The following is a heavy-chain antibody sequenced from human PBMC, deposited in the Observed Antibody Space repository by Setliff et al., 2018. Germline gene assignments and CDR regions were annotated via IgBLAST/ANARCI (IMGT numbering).Heavy chain of an antibody. CDR2: IYHSGNT. V-gene: IGHV4-34*01. CDR3: ARVRNTQNGFFDY. CDR1: GGSFSGYY. D-gene: IGHD1-1*01. Sequence: SETLSLTCAVYGGSFSGYYWSWIRQPPGKGLEWIGTIYHSGNTYYNPSLNSRLTISVDTSKNQFSLRLTSVTAADTAIYYCARVRNTQNGFFDYWSQGTLVTVSS. J-gene: IGHJ4*02.